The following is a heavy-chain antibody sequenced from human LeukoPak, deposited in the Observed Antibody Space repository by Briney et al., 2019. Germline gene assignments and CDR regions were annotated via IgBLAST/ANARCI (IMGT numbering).Heavy chain of an antibody. V-gene: IGHV1-2*02. CDR3: ARLRGSSLKLGWFDP. Sequence: ASVRVSCKTSGYTFTGYYIYWVRQAPGQGLEWMGWVNCNTGATNSAQKFQGRVTMTRDTSTSTVNVGLSSLRSDDTAVYYCARLRGSSLKLGWFDPWGQGTLVTVSS. D-gene: IGHD2-15*01. CDR2: VNCNTGAT. CDR1: GYTFTGYY. J-gene: IGHJ5*02.